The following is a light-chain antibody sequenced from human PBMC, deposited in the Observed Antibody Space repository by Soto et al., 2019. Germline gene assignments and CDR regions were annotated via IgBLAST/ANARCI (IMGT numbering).Light chain of an antibody. Sequence: QSALTQPPSASGTPGQRVTISCSGSSSNIGSNTVNWYQQLPGTAPKLLIYSNNQRPSGVPDRFSGSKSGTSASLAISGLQSVDEADYYCAAWDDSPNGYVFGTGTKVTVL. CDR2: SNN. CDR3: AAWDDSPNGYV. CDR1: SSNIGSNT. V-gene: IGLV1-44*01. J-gene: IGLJ1*01.